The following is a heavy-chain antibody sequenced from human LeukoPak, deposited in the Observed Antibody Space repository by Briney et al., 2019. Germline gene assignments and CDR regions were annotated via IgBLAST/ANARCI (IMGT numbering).Heavy chain of an antibody. CDR1: GFTFTTYW. J-gene: IGHJ6*02. CDR3: ARERWEENFGPESYHFNSYGMDL. V-gene: IGHV3-7*01. Sequence: GGSLRLSCAASGFTFTTYWMNWIRQAPGRGLQWVANIKVDGSEKYYVDSVKGRFTISRDNAKNSLYLQMNGLRAEDTAVYYCARERWEENFGPESYHFNSYGMDLWGQGTTVTVSS. D-gene: IGHD3-10*01. CDR2: IKVDGSEK.